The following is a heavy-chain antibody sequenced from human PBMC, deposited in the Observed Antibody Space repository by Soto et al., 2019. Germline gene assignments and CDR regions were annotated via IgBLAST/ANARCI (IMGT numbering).Heavy chain of an antibody. D-gene: IGHD6-6*01. CDR1: GFSLSTRRMR. Sequence: FGPTLVNPTHTLTLTCSFSGFSLSTRRMRESRIRQPPGKALEWLAVIDWDDDNYYSTYLKTRLTISHDTSNGHLVLTMTNMVPVDTATYSCARSPRLYCSSSAPVSYYYSGMDVWAQGTT. CDR3: ARSPRLYCSSSAPVSYYYSGMDV. J-gene: IGHJ6*02. CDR2: IDWDDDN. V-gene: IGHV2-70*01.